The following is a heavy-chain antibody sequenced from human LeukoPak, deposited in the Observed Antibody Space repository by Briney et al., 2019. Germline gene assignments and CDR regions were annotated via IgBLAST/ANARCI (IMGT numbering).Heavy chain of an antibody. CDR3: ARGHYYDSSGYYYVFRFLRPLDY. V-gene: IGHV4-34*01. Sequence: SETLSLTCAVYGGSFSGYYWSWLRQPPGKGLEWIGEINHSGSTNYNPSLKSRVTISVDTSKNQFSLKLSSVTAADTAVYYCARGHYYDSSGYYYVFRFLRPLDYWGQGTLVTVSS. CDR2: INHSGST. CDR1: GGSFSGYY. J-gene: IGHJ4*02. D-gene: IGHD3-22*01.